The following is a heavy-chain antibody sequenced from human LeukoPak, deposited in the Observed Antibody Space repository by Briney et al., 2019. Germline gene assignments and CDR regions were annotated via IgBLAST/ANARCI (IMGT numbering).Heavy chain of an antibody. CDR2: IYYSGST. Sequence: SETLSLTCTVSGGSISSSSYYWGWIRQPPGKGLEWIGGIYYSGSTYYNPSLKSRVTISVDTSKNQFSLKLSSVTAADTAVYYCARDESNFGIADNWFDPWGQGTLVTVSS. CDR1: GGSISSSSYY. J-gene: IGHJ5*02. D-gene: IGHD6-13*01. V-gene: IGHV4-39*07. CDR3: ARDESNFGIADNWFDP.